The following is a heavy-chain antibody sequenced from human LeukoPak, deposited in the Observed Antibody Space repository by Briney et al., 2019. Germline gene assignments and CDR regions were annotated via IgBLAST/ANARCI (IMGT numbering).Heavy chain of an antibody. CDR1: GFTFSSYW. D-gene: IGHD5-18*01. Sequence: GGSLRLSCAASGFTFSSYWMSWVRQAPGKGLEWVANIKKDGSEKYYVDSVKGRFTISRDNAKTSLYLQLNSLRAEDTAVYYCAREPSPVDTAMASRPENWYFDLWGRGTLVTVSS. V-gene: IGHV3-7*01. CDR2: IKKDGSEK. J-gene: IGHJ2*01. CDR3: AREPSPVDTAMASRPENWYFDL.